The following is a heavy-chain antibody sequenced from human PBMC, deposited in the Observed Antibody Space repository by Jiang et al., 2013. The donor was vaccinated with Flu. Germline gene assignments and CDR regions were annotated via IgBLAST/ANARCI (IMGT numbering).Heavy chain of an antibody. V-gene: IGHV1-69*02. J-gene: IGHJ5*02. CDR1: GGTFSGYT. CDR2: IIPDLGIV. Sequence: CKASGGTFSGYTIGWVRQAPGEGLEWVGRIIPDLGIVDYAQRLQGRLTITADRSAGTVYMEMSSLTSEDTAVYYCARLAGDHSNQNNWFDPWGQGTLVTVSS. D-gene: IGHD4-11*01. CDR3: ARLAGDHSNQNNWFDP.